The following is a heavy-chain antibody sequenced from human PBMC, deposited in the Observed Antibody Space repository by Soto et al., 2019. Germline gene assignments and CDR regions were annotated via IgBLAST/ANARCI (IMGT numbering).Heavy chain of an antibody. Sequence: SVKVSCKASGGTFSSYAISWVRQAPGQGLEWMGGIIPIFGTANYAQKFQGRVTITADESTSTAYMELSSLRSEDTAVYYCARFPNYYDSSGYPDWGQGTLVTVSS. CDR1: GGTFSSYA. CDR2: IIPIFGTA. J-gene: IGHJ4*02. CDR3: ARFPNYYDSSGYPD. V-gene: IGHV1-69*13. D-gene: IGHD3-22*01.